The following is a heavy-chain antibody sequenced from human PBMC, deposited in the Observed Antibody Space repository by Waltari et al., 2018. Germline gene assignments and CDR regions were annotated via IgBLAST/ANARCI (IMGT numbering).Heavy chain of an antibody. Sequence: EVQLLESGGGLVQPGGSLRLSCAASGFTFSSYAMSWVRQAPGKGLEWVSAISGRGGSTYYADSVRGRFTISRDNSKNALYLQMNSLRAEDTAVYYCAKGAAAGYYYYYMDVWGKGTTVTVSS. V-gene: IGHV3-23*01. CDR2: ISGRGGST. CDR1: GFTFSSYA. J-gene: IGHJ6*03. D-gene: IGHD2-15*01. CDR3: AKGAAAGYYYYYMDV.